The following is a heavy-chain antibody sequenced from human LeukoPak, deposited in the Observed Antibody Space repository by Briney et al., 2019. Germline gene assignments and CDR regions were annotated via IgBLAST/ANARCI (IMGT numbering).Heavy chain of an antibody. CDR3: ARHGHHQNFDY. CDR1: GGSISSSTYY. Sequence: SETLSLTCTVSGGSISSSTYYWAWVRQPPGKGLEWIGSIYYNGNTYYNPSLKSRVTISADTSKNQFSLKLSSVTAADTAVYYCARHGHHQNFDYWGQGTLVTVTS. CDR2: IYYNGNT. D-gene: IGHD1-14*01. V-gene: IGHV4-39*01. J-gene: IGHJ4*02.